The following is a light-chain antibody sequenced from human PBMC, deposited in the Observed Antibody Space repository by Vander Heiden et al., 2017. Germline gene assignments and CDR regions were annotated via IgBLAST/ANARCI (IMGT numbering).Light chain of an antibody. CDR2: QNS. J-gene: IGLJ3*02. CDR3: QAWDSSTAWV. V-gene: IGLV3-1*01. Sequence: SYELTPPPSVSVSPGQTASITCSGDKLGDKYACWYQQKPGQSPVVVVYQNSKRPSGIPERFSGSNSGKTATLTISGTQAMDEADYYCQAWDSSTAWVFGGGTKLTVL. CDR1: KLGDKY.